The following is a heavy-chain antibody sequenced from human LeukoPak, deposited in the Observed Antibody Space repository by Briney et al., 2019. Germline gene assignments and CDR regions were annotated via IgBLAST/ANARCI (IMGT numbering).Heavy chain of an antibody. CDR1: GFTFTRYW. Sequence: GGSLRLSCAAAGFTFTRYWMAWVRQAPGKGLEWISNISQDGSEEYYVDSVRGRFTASRDNAKNTLYLQMNSLRVDDTAEYYCTRAYQQHLINWFDPWGQGTLVTVSS. J-gene: IGHJ5*02. V-gene: IGHV3-7*01. CDR3: TRAYQQHLINWFDP. D-gene: IGHD6-13*01. CDR2: ISQDGSEE.